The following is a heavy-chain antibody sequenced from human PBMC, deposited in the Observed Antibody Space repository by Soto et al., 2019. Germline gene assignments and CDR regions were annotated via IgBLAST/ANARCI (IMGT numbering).Heavy chain of an antibody. Sequence: QVQLVESGGGVVQPGRSLRLSCAASGFTFSSYGMHWVRQAPGKGLEWVAVISYDGSNKYYADSVKGRFTISRDNSKNTLYLQMNSLRADDTAVYYCAKDQHSSGWYVGESNPLDYWGQGTLVTVSS. D-gene: IGHD6-19*01. CDR3: AKDQHSSGWYVGESNPLDY. V-gene: IGHV3-30*18. J-gene: IGHJ4*02. CDR1: GFTFSSYG. CDR2: ISYDGSNK.